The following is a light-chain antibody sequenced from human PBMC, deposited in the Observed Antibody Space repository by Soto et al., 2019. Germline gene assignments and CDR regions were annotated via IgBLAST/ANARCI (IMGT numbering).Light chain of an antibody. CDR3: QQYNTWPPVLT. CDR1: QSVSSN. V-gene: IGKV3-15*01. CDR2: GAS. Sequence: EIVMTQSPATLSVSPGERATLSCRASQSVSSNLAWYQQKPGQAPRLLIFGASTRATAIPARFSGSGSGTEFTLTISSLQSEDFAVYYCQQYNTWPPVLTLGGGTKVEIK. J-gene: IGKJ4*01.